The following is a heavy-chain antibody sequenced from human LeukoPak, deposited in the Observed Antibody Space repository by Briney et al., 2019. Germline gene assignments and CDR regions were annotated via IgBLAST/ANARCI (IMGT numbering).Heavy chain of an antibody. Sequence: GGSLRLSCTASGFTFSDYYMSWIRQAPGKGLEWVSYISSSGSTICYADSVKGRFTISRDNAKNSLYLQMNSLRAEDTAVYYCARGDLRLGDLPPFDYWGQGTLVTVSS. CDR1: GFTFSDYY. D-gene: IGHD3-16*01. J-gene: IGHJ4*02. CDR2: ISSSGSTI. CDR3: ARGDLRLGDLPPFDY. V-gene: IGHV3-11*04.